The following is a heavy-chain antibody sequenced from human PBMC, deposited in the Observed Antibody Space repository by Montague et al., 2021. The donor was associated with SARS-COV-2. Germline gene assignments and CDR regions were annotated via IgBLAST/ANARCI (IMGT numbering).Heavy chain of an antibody. CDR3: ARAAPWSFRDILTGYYYYYGMDV. CDR2: IYYSGST. J-gene: IGHJ6*02. V-gene: IGHV4-31*03. Sequence: TLSLTCTVSGGSISSGGYYWSWIRQHPGKGLEWIGYIYYSGSTYYNPSLKSRVTISVDTSKNQFSLELSSVTAADTAVYYCARAAPWSFRDILTGYYYYYGMDVWGQGTTVTVSS. CDR1: GGSISSGGYY. D-gene: IGHD3-9*01.